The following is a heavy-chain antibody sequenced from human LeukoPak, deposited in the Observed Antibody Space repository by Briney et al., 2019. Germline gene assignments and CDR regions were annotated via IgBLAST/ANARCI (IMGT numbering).Heavy chain of an antibody. CDR3: ARGRRHIAAAEYNWFDP. CDR1: GGTFSSYA. CDR2: IIPIFGTA. Sequence: SVKVSCKASGGTFSSYAISWVRQAPGQGLEWMGGIIPIFGTANYAQKFQGRVTITADESTSTAYMELSSLRSEDTAVYYCARGRRHIAAAEYNWFDPWGQGTLVTVSS. J-gene: IGHJ5*02. D-gene: IGHD6-13*01. V-gene: IGHV1-69*13.